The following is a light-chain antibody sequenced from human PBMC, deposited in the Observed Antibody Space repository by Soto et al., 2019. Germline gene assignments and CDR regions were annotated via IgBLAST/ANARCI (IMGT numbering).Light chain of an antibody. Sequence: EIVITQSPSTLSVSPGERATLSCRASQSVSGNLAWYQQKPGQAPRLLIYGASTRATGIPARFSGSGSGTEFTLTISSLQSEDFAVYYCQHYNNWPPWTFGQGTKVDIK. CDR1: QSVSGN. J-gene: IGKJ1*01. CDR3: QHYNNWPPWT. V-gene: IGKV3-15*01. CDR2: GAS.